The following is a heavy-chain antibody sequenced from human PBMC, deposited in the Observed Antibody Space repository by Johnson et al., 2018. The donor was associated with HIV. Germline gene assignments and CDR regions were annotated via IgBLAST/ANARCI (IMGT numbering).Heavy chain of an antibody. Sequence: VQLVESGGGLVQPGGSLRLCCTASGFTFSRYWMSWVRQAPGKGLEWVANIKEDGSEKYYVDSVKGRFTMSRDNAKNSLCLKMNSLGAEETAVYYCAWGDYYDTSGNFIDAFDIWGQGTMVTVSS. CDR2: IKEDGSEK. CDR1: GFTFSRYW. CDR3: AWGDYYDTSGNFIDAFDI. J-gene: IGHJ3*02. D-gene: IGHD3-22*01. V-gene: IGHV3-7*04.